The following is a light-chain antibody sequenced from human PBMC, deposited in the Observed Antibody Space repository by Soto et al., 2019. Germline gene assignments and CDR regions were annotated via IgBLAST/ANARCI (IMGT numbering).Light chain of an antibody. CDR3: RSYTSSSTVV. Sequence: QSVLTQPASVSGSPGQSIAISCTGTSSDVGGYNYVSWYQQHPGKAPKLIIYDVSNRPSGVSNRLSGSKSGNTASLTISGLQAEDEADYYCRSYTSSSTVVFGGGTKLTVL. V-gene: IGLV2-14*03. CDR1: SSDVGGYNY. J-gene: IGLJ2*01. CDR2: DVS.